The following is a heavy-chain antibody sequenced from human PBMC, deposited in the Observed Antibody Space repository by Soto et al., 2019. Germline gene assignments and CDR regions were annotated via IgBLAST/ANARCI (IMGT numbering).Heavy chain of an antibody. D-gene: IGHD3-22*01. J-gene: IGHJ4*02. CDR1: GGSISSGDYY. CDR3: ASRTYYYDSSGYYSRPFDY. CDR2: IYYSGST. Sequence: PSETLSLTCTVSGGSISSGDYYWSWIRQPPGKGLEWIGYIYYSGSTYYNPSLKSRVTISVDTSKNQFSLKLSSVTAADTAVYYCASRTYYYDSSGYYSRPFDYWGQGTLVTVSS. V-gene: IGHV4-30-4*01.